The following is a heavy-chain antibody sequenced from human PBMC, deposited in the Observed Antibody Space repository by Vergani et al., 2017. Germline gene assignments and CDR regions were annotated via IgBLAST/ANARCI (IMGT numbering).Heavy chain of an antibody. J-gene: IGHJ6*03. D-gene: IGHD2-2*01. CDR1: GFTFSSYA. V-gene: IGHV3-30-3*01. CDR2: ISYDGSNK. Sequence: VQLMESGGGWAQPGGSLRLSCAASGFTFSSYAMHWVRQAPGKGLEWVAVISYDGSNKYYADSVKGRFTISRDNSKNTLYLQMNSLRAEDTAVYYCARDGDIVVVSTYYYYMDVWGKGTTVTVSS. CDR3: ARDGDIVVVSTYYYYMDV.